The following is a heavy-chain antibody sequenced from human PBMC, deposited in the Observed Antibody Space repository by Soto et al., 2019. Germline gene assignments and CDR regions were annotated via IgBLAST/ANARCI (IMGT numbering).Heavy chain of an antibody. CDR2: ISVSGGST. Sequence: GGSLRLSCAGSGFTFSSYAMNWVRQAPGKGLGWVSAISVSGGSTYYAGSVKGRFTISRDNSKNTLYLQMNSLRADDTAVYYCAKGSKQVSSSWPDYSYCYYMDVWSKGATVTVSS. CDR3: AKGSKQVSSSWPDYSYCYYMDV. V-gene: IGHV3-23*01. D-gene: IGHD6-13*01. CDR1: GFTFSSYA. J-gene: IGHJ6*03.